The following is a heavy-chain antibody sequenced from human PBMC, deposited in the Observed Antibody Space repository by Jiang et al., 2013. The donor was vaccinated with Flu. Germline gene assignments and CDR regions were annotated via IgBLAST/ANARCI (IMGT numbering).Heavy chain of an antibody. D-gene: IGHD1-26*01. CDR1: GYSFPNYY. V-gene: IGHV1-2*02. CDR2: INPNSGGT. J-gene: IGHJ6*03. CDR3: AREFDSGRYHRYYQYMGD. Sequence: SGAEVKEPGASVKVSCKASGYSFPNYYIYWVRQAPGQGLQWVGWINPNSGGTNYAQQFQGRVAMTTDTSMNLAYMELSRLRSDDTAIYYCAREFDSGRYHRYYQYMGDWGKGTTV.